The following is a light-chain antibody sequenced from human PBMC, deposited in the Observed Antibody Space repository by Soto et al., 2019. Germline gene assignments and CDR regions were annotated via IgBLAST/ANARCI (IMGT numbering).Light chain of an antibody. V-gene: IGKV3-20*01. J-gene: IGKJ2*01. CDR1: HSVSSSY. CDR2: GAS. CDR3: LQYCSSPYT. Sequence: EIVLTQSPGTLSLSPGERATLSCRASHSVSSSYLAWYQLKPGQAPRPLIYGASSRATGIPDTFSGRGSATDFTLTISRLEPEDFAVYYGLQYCSSPYTFGQGTKLEIK.